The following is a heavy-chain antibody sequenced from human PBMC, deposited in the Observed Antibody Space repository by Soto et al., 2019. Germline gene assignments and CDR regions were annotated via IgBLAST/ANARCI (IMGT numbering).Heavy chain of an antibody. D-gene: IGHD3-10*01. V-gene: IGHV1-18*01. CDR2: ISGYNGNA. J-gene: IGHJ4*02. Sequence: VQLVQSGNVVQKPGSSVKVSCKTSGYTFSSYGIIWVRQAPGQGLEWMGWISGYNGNADYAHRFRGRVNITTDTSTTTVFMELRDLRFDDTALYFCAREGWLGELLYWGQGSLVTVS. CDR3: AREGWLGELLY. CDR1: GYTFSSYG.